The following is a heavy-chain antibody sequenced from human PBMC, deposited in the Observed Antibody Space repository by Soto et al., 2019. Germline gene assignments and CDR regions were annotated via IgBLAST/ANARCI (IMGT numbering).Heavy chain of an antibody. CDR2: IGGSSGST. CDR3: AKDRSSTSCYAFDY. D-gene: IGHD2-2*01. V-gene: IGHV3-23*01. J-gene: IGHJ4*02. Sequence: EVQLLESGGGLLQPGGSLRLSCAASGFTFRSYAMSWVRQAPGKGLEWVSAIGGSSGSTDYADSVKGRFTISRDNSKNTLFLQMNSLRAEDTAVYYWAKDRSSTSCYAFDYWGQGTLVTVSS. CDR1: GFTFRSYA.